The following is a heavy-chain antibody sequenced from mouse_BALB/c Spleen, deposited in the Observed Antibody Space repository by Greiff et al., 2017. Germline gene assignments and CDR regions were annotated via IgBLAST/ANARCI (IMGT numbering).Heavy chain of an antibody. CDR3: TRSGYDGAMDY. CDR1: GYTFTSYW. J-gene: IGHJ3*01. D-gene: IGHD2-14*01. V-gene: IGHV1-69*02. CDR2: IYPSDSYT. Sequence: QVQLQQPGAELVRPGASVKLSCKASGYTFTSYWINWVKQRPGQGLEWIGNIYPSDSYTNYNQKFKDKATLTVDKSSSTAYMQLSSPTSEDSAVYYCTRSGYDGAMDYWGQGTLVTVSA.